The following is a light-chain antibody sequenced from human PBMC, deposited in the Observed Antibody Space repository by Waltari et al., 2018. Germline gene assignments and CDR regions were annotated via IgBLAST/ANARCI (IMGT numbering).Light chain of an antibody. CDR1: RSDVGVYNH. J-gene: IGLJ1*01. Sequence: QSALTQPRSVSGSPGQSVTISCPGTRSDVGVYNHVSWYQPHPGKAPKLMIYDVIKRPSGVPDRLSGSKSGNTASLTISGLQADDEADYYCCSYAGSPLYVFGSGTTVTVL. V-gene: IGLV2-11*01. CDR3: CSYAGSPLYV. CDR2: DVI.